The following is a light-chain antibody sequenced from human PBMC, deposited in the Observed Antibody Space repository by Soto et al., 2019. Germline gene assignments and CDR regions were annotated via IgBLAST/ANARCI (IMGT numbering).Light chain of an antibody. Sequence: DIQMTQSPSYLSASAGDRVTITCRASQSISTYLNWLQQKPGKAPEVLISATSTLQSGVPARFSGSGSGTEFSLTISSLQPEDVATYYCQQTYSRVLSFGGGTKVEIK. CDR1: QSISTY. CDR2: ATS. J-gene: IGKJ4*01. V-gene: IGKV1-39*01. CDR3: QQTYSRVLS.